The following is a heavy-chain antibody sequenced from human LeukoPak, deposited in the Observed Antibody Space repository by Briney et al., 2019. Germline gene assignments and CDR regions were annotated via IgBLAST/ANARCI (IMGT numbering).Heavy chain of an antibody. D-gene: IGHD6-19*01. Sequence: SETLSLTCTVPGGSISSYYWSWIRQPPGKGLEWIGHIYYSGSTNYNPSLKSRVSISIDTSKNQFSLKLTSVTAADTAVYYCARDSGSGTYYWGQGTLVTVSS. J-gene: IGHJ4*02. CDR2: IYYSGST. CDR1: GGSISSYY. V-gene: IGHV4-59*01. CDR3: ARDSGSGTYY.